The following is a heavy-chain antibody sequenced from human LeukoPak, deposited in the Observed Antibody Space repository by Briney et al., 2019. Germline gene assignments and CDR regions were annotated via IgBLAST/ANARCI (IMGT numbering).Heavy chain of an antibody. CDR2: IYYSGST. Sequence: GSLRLSCAASGFTFRNYAMSWVRQPPGKGLEWIGYIYYSGSTNYNPSLKSRVTISVDTSKNQFSLKLNSVTAADTAVYYCARENNYFDYWGQGTLVTVSS. CDR3: ARENNYFDY. J-gene: IGHJ4*02. V-gene: IGHV4-59*01. CDR1: GFTFRNYA.